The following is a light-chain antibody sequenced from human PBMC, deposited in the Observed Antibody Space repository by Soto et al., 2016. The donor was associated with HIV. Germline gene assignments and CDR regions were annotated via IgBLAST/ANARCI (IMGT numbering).Light chain of an antibody. Sequence: SYELTQPPSVSVSPGQTVSITCSGDKLGDRYPCWYQQKPGQSPVLVIYQGTKRPSGVPERFSGPNSGNTATLTISGTQAMDEADYYCQAWDTSTAVVFGRRDQADRP. CDR2: QGT. CDR3: QAWDTSTAVV. J-gene: IGLJ2*01. V-gene: IGLV3-1*01. CDR1: KLGDRY.